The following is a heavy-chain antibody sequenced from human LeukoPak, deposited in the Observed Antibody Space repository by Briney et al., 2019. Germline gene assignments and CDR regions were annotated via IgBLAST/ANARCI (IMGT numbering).Heavy chain of an antibody. D-gene: IGHD1-14*01. Sequence: ASVKVSCKASGYTFTSYYMHWVRQAPGQGLEWMGIINPSGGSTSYAQKFQGRVTMTRDMSTSTAYMELSSLRSEDTAVYYCAKNRESYYYYMDVWGKGTTVTVSS. V-gene: IGHV1-46*01. CDR2: INPSGGST. J-gene: IGHJ6*03. CDR3: AKNRESYYYYMDV. CDR1: GYTFTSYY.